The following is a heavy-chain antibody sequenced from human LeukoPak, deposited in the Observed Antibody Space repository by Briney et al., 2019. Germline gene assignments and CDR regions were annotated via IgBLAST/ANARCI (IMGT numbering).Heavy chain of an antibody. D-gene: IGHD1/OR15-1a*01. CDR3: AREGRRFRGTTTPSHYYYYYMDV. V-gene: IGHV1-46*01. J-gene: IGHJ6*03. CDR1: GYTFTSYY. CDR2: INPSGGRT. Sequence: ASLKVSCEASGYTFTSYYMHWVRQAPGQGGEWMGLINPSGGRTSYTQKFQGRVTMTRDTSTSTVYMELSSLRSEDTDVYYCAREGRRFRGTTTPSHYYYYYMDVWGKGTTVTVSS.